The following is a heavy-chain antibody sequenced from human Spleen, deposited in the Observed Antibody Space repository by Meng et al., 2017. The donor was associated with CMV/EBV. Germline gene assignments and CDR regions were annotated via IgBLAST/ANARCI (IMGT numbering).Heavy chain of an antibody. J-gene: IGHJ6*02. D-gene: IGHD6-19*01. CDR1: GFTFSSYL. CDR2: INNDGSTT. V-gene: IGHV3-74*01. CDR3: ARDPAGAVAGTYYYYGMDV. Sequence: GESLKISCGASGFTFSSYLMHWVRQAPGKGLVWVSRINNDGSTTNYADSVKGRFTISRDNAKNTLYLQMNSLRAEDTAVYYCARDPAGAVAGTYYYYGMDVWGQGTTVTVSS.